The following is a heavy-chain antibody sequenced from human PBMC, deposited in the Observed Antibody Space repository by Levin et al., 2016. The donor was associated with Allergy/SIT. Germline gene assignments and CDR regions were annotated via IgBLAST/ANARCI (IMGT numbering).Heavy chain of an antibody. J-gene: IGHJ6*02. CDR2: IYSGGST. CDR1: GFTVSSNY. Sequence: GESLKISCAASGFTVSSNYMSWVRQAPGKGLEWVSIIYSGGSTYYADSVKGRFTISRDNSKNTLYLQMNSLRAEDTAVYYCATAGYSSSWHYGMDVWGQGTTVTVSS. D-gene: IGHD6-13*01. V-gene: IGHV3-66*01. CDR3: ATAGYSSSWHYGMDV.